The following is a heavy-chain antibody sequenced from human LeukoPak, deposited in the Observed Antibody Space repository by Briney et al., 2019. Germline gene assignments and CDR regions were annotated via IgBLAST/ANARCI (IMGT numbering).Heavy chain of an antibody. CDR3: ARECMGPLCGDYWFDP. D-gene: IGHD4-17*01. V-gene: IGHV3-7*01. CDR2: IKQDGSEK. Sequence: PGGSLRLSCAASGFTFSTYWMSWVRQAPGKGLEWVANIKQDGSEKYYVDSVKGRFTISRDNAKNSLYLQMNSLRAEDTAVYYCARECMGPLCGDYWFDPWGQGTLVTVSS. CDR1: GFTFSTYW. J-gene: IGHJ5*02.